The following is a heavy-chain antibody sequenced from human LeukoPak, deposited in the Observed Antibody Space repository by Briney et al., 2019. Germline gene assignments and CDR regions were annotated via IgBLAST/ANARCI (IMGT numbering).Heavy chain of an antibody. V-gene: IGHV3-23*01. CDR1: GFTFSSYA. D-gene: IGHD2-15*01. CDR3: AKPPHSCSGGSCYSGLEY. CDR2: ISGSGGST. Sequence: GGSLRLSCAASGFTFSSYAMSWVRQAPGKGLEWVSAISGSGGSTYYADSVKGRFTLSRDNSKNTLYLQMNSLRAEDTALYYCAKPPHSCSGGSCYSGLEYWGQGTLVTVSS. J-gene: IGHJ4*02.